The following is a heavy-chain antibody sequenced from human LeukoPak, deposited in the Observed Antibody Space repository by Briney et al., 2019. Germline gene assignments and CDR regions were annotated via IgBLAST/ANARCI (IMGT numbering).Heavy chain of an antibody. J-gene: IGHJ4*02. Sequence: PGGSLRLSCAASGFTVSSNYMNWVRQAPGKGLEWVSVIYSGGSTFYADSVKGRFTISRDNSNNTLYLQMNSLRAEDTAVYYCARDPHYYDSGSPGYWGQGTLVTVSS. D-gene: IGHD3-10*01. V-gene: IGHV3-53*01. CDR1: GFTVSSNY. CDR2: IYSGGST. CDR3: ARDPHYYDSGSPGY.